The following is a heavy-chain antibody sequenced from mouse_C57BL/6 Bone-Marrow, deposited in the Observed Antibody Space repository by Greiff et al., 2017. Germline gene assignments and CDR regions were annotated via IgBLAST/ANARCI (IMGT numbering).Heavy chain of an antibody. V-gene: IGHV1-76*01. CDR2: IYPGSGNT. J-gene: IGHJ2*01. CDR3: ARPRGY. Sequence: QVQLKESGAELVRPGASVKLSCKASGYTFTDYYINWVKQRPGQGLEWIARIYPGSGNTYYNEKFKGKATLTAEKSSSTAYMQLSSLTSEDSAVYFCARPRGYWGQGTTLTVSS. CDR1: GYTFTDYY.